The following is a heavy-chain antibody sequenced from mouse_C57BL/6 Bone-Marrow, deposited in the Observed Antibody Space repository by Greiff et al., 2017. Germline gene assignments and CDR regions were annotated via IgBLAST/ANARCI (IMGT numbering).Heavy chain of an antibody. D-gene: IGHD1-1*01. CDR2: IHPSDSDT. CDR1: GYTFTSYW. Sequence: QVQLQQPGAELVKPGASVKVSCKASGYTFTSYWMHWVKQRPGQGLEWIGRIHPSDSDTNYNQQFKGKATLTVDKSSSTAYMQLSSLTSEDSAVYYCAIHPHYYGSYYFDYWGQGTTLTGSS. CDR3: AIHPHYYGSYYFDY. V-gene: IGHV1-74*01. J-gene: IGHJ2*01.